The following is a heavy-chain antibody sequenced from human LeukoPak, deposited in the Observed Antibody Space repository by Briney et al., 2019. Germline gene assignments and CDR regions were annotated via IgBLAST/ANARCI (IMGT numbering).Heavy chain of an antibody. CDR2: IYYSGST. D-gene: IGHD2-21*02. CDR1: GGSISGQY. CDR3: GRARDMAFDI. J-gene: IGHJ3*02. V-gene: IGHV4-59*11. Sequence: PSETLSLTCTVSGGSISGQYWRWIRQPPGKGLEWIGNIYYSGSTYYNPSLKGRVTLSVDTAKNQFSLDLASVNTADTAVYYCGRARDMAFDIWGRGTMVTVSS.